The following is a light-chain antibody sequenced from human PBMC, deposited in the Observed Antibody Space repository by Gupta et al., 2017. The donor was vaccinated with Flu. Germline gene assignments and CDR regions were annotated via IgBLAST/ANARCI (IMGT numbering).Light chain of an antibody. Sequence: LTQPPSVSVAPGKAARITCERYNIGSKSVHWYQLRPGQAPALVIYDDSDRPSRIPERFSGSNSGNTATLTISRVEAEDEADYYCQVWESDTDQYVFGTGTTVTVL. CDR2: DDS. J-gene: IGLJ1*01. V-gene: IGLV3-21*03. CDR1: NIGSKS. CDR3: QVWESDTDQYV.